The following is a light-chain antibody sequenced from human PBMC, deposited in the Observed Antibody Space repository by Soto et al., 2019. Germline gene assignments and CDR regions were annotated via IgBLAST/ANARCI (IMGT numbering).Light chain of an antibody. Sequence: EIVLTQSPATLSLSPGVRAILSCRGSQSISSHLAWYQQKPGQAPRLLIYDASNRAPGIPARFSGSGSGTDFTLTISSLEPEDFAVYYCQQRPNWPLTFGGGTKVEIK. CDR2: DAS. CDR1: QSISSH. V-gene: IGKV3-11*01. CDR3: QQRPNWPLT. J-gene: IGKJ4*01.